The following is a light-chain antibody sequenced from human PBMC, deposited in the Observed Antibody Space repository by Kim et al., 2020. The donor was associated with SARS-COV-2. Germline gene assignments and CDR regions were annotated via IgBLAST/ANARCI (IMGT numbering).Light chain of an antibody. V-gene: IGKV3-20*01. CDR1: QSVSTTY. CDR3: QQYGSSPST. J-gene: IGKJ1*01. Sequence: SPGERATLSCMASQSVSTTYLAWYQQKPGQAPSLLIYGASSRATGIPDRFSGSGSGTDFTLTISRLEPEDFAVYYCQQYGSSPSTFGQGTKVDIK. CDR2: GAS.